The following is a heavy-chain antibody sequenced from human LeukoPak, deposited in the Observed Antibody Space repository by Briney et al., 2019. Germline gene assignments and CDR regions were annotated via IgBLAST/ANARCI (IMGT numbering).Heavy chain of an antibody. CDR3: AKTSGWQNYFYYGMDV. Sequence: GGSLRLSCAASGFTFSSYGMHWVRQAPGKGLEWVAVISYDGSNKYYADSVKGRFTISRDNSKNTLYLQMNNLRAEDTAVYYCAKTSGWQNYFYYGMDVWGQGTTVTVSS. V-gene: IGHV3-30*18. J-gene: IGHJ6*02. CDR1: GFTFSSYG. D-gene: IGHD6-19*01. CDR2: ISYDGSNK.